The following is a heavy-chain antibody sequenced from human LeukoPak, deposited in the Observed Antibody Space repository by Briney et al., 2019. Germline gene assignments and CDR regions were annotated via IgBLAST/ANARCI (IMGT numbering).Heavy chain of an antibody. CDR1: GGTFSSYT. CDR3: AREGVGMRADGAFDI. CDR2: IIPILGIA. J-gene: IGHJ3*02. Sequence: SVKVSCKASGGTFSSYTISWVRQAPGRGLEWMGRIIPILGIANYAQKFQGRVTITADKSTSTAYMELSSLRSEDTAVYYCAREGVGMRADGAFDIWGQGTMVTVSS. D-gene: IGHD7-27*01. V-gene: IGHV1-69*04.